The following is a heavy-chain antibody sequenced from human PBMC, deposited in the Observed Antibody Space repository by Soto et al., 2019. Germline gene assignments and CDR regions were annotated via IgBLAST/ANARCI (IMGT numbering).Heavy chain of an antibody. Sequence: SETLSLTCTVSGGSISSSSYYWGWIRQPPGKGLEWIGSIYYSGSTYYNPSLKSRVTISVDTSKNQFSLKLSSVTAADTAVYYCARHLVVIAAAVWFDPWGQGTLVTVSS. J-gene: IGHJ5*02. D-gene: IGHD6-13*01. CDR3: ARHLVVIAAAVWFDP. CDR2: IYYSGST. CDR1: GGSISSSSYY. V-gene: IGHV4-39*01.